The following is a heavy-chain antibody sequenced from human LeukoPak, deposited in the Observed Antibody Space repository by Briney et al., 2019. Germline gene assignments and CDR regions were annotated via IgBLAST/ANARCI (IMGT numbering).Heavy chain of an antibody. Sequence: ASVKVSCKASGYNFRDYYMHWVRQAPGQGLECMGWINPNTGGTNYAQRFQGRVSMTRDTSISTAYMELSRLRSEDTAVYYCASLYYGSGSYRPRTAYYYGMDVWGQGTTVTVSS. CDR2: INPNTGGT. J-gene: IGHJ6*02. CDR1: GYNFRDYY. V-gene: IGHV1-2*02. D-gene: IGHD3-10*01. CDR3: ASLYYGSGSYRPRTAYYYGMDV.